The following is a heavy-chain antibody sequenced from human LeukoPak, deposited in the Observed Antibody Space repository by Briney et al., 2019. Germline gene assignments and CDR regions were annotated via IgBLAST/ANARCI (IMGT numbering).Heavy chain of an antibody. Sequence: ASVKVSCKASGYTFTGYYTHWVRQAPGQGLEWMGWINPNSGGTNYAQKFQGRVTMTRDTSISTAYMELSRLRSDDTAVYYCARGVLLWFGELNYFDYWGQGTLVTVSS. D-gene: IGHD3-10*01. V-gene: IGHV1-2*02. CDR1: GYTFTGYY. CDR2: INPNSGGT. J-gene: IGHJ4*02. CDR3: ARGVLLWFGELNYFDY.